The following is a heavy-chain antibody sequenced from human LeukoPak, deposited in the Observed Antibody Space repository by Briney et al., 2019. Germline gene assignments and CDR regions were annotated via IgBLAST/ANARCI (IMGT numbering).Heavy chain of an antibody. Sequence: SVKVSCKASGGTFSSYAISWVRQAPGQGLEWMGGIIPIFGTANYAQKLQGRVTMTTDTSTSTAYMELRSLRPDDTAVYYCARNGLPYCSGGSCYLYYYGMDVWGQGTTVTVSS. CDR3: ARNGLPYCSGGSCYLYYYGMDV. D-gene: IGHD2-15*01. CDR1: GGTFSSYA. CDR2: IIPIFGTA. J-gene: IGHJ6*02. V-gene: IGHV1-69*05.